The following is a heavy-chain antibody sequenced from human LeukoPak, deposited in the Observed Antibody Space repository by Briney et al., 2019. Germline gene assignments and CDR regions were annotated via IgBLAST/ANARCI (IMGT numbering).Heavy chain of an antibody. CDR1: GGTFSSYA. D-gene: IGHD1-26*01. CDR2: IIPIFGTA. V-gene: IGHV1-69*01. CDR3: ARFRYSGSYLGYYYYGMDV. Sequence: ASVKVSCKASGGTFSSYAISWVRQAPGQGLEWMGGIIPIFGTANYAQKFQGRVTITADESTSTAYMELSSLRSEDTAVYYCARFRYSGSYLGYYYYGMDVWGQGTTVTVSS. J-gene: IGHJ6*02.